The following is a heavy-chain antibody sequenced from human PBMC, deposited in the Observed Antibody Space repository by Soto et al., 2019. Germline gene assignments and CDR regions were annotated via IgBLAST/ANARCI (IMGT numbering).Heavy chain of an antibody. V-gene: IGHV1-69*13. J-gene: IGHJ4*02. CDR3: WGGRTHMWVVTATATPYYFDY. CDR1: GGTLSRYD. CDR2: IIPIFGTA. Sequence: GGSVEVSCKASGGTLSRYDISWVRQAPGQGLEWMGGIIPIFGTANYAQKFQGRVTITADESTSTAYMELSSLRSEDTAGYDCWGGRTHMWVVTATATPYYFDYWGQGTLVTVSS. D-gene: IGHD2-21*02.